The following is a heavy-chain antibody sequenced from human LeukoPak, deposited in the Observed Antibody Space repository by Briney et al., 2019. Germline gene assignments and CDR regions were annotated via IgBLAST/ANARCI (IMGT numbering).Heavy chain of an antibody. CDR1: GGSISSYY. Sequence: SETLSLTCTVSGGSISSYYWSWIRQPAGKGLEWIGRIYTSGSTNYNPSLKSRVTMSVDTSKNQFSLKLSSVTAADTAVYYCARGYFDWLSPYFDYWGQGTLVTVSS. J-gene: IGHJ4*02. CDR3: ARGYFDWLSPYFDY. D-gene: IGHD3-9*01. V-gene: IGHV4-4*07. CDR2: IYTSGST.